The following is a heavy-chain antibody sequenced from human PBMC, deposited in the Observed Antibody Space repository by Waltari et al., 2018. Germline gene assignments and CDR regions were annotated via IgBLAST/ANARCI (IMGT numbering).Heavy chain of an antibody. Sequence: EVQLVESGGGLVQPGGSLRLSSAVTGFTFSVCWLRWVRQAPGKGLEWVANIKQDGSVKNYVDAVKGRFTISRDNAKNSLYLQMNSLRAEDTAVYYCAKDRGIAANLFDPWGQGTLVTVSS. CDR2: IKQDGSVK. CDR1: GFTFSVCW. CDR3: AKDRGIAANLFDP. V-gene: IGHV3-7*01. J-gene: IGHJ5*02. D-gene: IGHD6-25*01.